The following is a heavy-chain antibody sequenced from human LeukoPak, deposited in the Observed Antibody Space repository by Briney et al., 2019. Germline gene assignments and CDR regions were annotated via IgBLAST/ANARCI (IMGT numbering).Heavy chain of an antibody. J-gene: IGHJ4*02. V-gene: IGHV4-30-2*01. Sequence: PSETLSLTCTVSGGSISSGGYYWSWIRQPPGKGLEWIGYIYHSGSTNYNPSLKSRVTISVDKSKNQFSLKLSSVTAADTAVYYCARRGAMVRGPTIDYWGQGTLVTVSS. CDR1: GGSISSGGYY. CDR3: ARRGAMVRGPTIDY. CDR2: IYHSGST. D-gene: IGHD3-10*01.